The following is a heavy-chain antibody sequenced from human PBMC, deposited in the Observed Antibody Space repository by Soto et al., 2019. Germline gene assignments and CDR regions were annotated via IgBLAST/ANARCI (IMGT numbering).Heavy chain of an antibody. D-gene: IGHD2-15*01. J-gene: IGHJ6*02. CDR2: IWYDGSNK. CDR3: ARDIVVVGYYHYGMDV. CDR1: GFTFSSYG. Sequence: GGSLRLSCAASGFTFSSYGMHWVRQAPGKGLEWVAVIWYDGSNKYYADSVKGRFTISRDNSKNTLYLQMNSLRAEDTAVYYCARDIVVVGYYHYGMDVWGQGTTVTVSS. V-gene: IGHV3-33*01.